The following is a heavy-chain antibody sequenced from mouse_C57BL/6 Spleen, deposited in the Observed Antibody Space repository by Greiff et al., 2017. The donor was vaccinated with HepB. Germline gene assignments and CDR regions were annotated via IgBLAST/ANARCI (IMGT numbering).Heavy chain of an antibody. V-gene: IGHV1-82*01. Sequence: VKLVESGPELVKPGASVKISCKASGYAFSSSWMNWVKQRPGKGLEWIGRIYPGDGDTNYNGKFKGKATLTADKSSSTAYMQLSSLTSEDSAVYFCARSTAQATGYFDYWGQGTTLTVSS. D-gene: IGHD3-2*02. J-gene: IGHJ2*01. CDR3: ARSTAQATGYFDY. CDR1: GYAFSSSW. CDR2: IYPGDGDT.